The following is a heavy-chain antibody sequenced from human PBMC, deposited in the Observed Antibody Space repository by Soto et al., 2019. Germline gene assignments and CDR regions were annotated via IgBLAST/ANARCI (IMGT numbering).Heavy chain of an antibody. D-gene: IGHD6-6*01. CDR2: TYYRSKWYN. V-gene: IGHV6-1*01. Sequence: SQTLSLTCAISGDSVSSNSAAWNWIRQSPSRGLEWLGRTYYRSKWYNDYAVSVKSRITINPDTSKNQFSLQLNSVTPEDTAVYYCAREGEYSSSSWDYYYGMDVWGQGTTVTVSS. J-gene: IGHJ6*02. CDR1: GDSVSSNSAA. CDR3: AREGEYSSSSWDYYYGMDV.